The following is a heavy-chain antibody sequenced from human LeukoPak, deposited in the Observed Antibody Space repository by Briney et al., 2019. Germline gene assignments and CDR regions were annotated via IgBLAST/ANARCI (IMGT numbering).Heavy chain of an antibody. J-gene: IGHJ3*01. V-gene: IGHV2-5*02. D-gene: IGHD2-2*02. CDR1: GFSLRTSGLG. Sequence: SGXTLVNPTETLTLTCTFSGFSLRTSGLGVGWIRQPPGKALEWLALIXWDEVKRYIPSLKSRLTITKDTSKNQVVLTMTNMDPVDTATYYCAHRDLYCSSASCYSADAFDLWGQGTMVTVSS. CDR3: AHRDLYCSSASCYSADAFDL. CDR2: IXWDEVK.